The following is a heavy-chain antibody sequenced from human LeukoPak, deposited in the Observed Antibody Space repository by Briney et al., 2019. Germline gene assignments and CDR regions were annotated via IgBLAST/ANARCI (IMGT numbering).Heavy chain of an antibody. D-gene: IGHD3-10*01. V-gene: IGHV4-34*01. CDR3: AREWYYYGSGSYLFDP. CDR2: INHSGST. CDR1: GGSFSGYY. Sequence: SETLSLTCAVYGGSFSGYYWSWIRQPPGKGLEWIGEINHSGSTNYNPSLKSRVTISVDTSKNQFSLKLSSVTAADTAVYYCAREWYYYGSGSYLFDPWAREPWSPSPQ. J-gene: IGHJ5*02.